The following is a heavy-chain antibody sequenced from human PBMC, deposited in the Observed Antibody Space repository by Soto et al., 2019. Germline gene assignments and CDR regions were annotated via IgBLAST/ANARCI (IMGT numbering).Heavy chain of an antibody. J-gene: IGHJ6*02. CDR3: ARQDDDGYSYGVRYGMDV. Sequence: SVKVSCKASGGTFSSYAISWVRQAPGQGLEWMGGIIPIFGTANYAQKFQGRVTITADESTSTAYMELSSLRSEDTAVYYCARQDDDGYSYGVRYGMDVWRQGTTVTVSS. CDR2: IIPIFGTA. D-gene: IGHD5-18*01. V-gene: IGHV1-69*13. CDR1: GGTFSSYA.